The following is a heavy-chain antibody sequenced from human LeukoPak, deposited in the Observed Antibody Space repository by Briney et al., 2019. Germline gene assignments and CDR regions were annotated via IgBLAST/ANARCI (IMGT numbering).Heavy chain of an antibody. Sequence: ASVKVSCKASGYTFTTYYVHWVRQAPGQGLEWVGIINPGGGSTIHAQEFQGGVTMTSDTSTSTLFMELSSLRSEDTAVYYCARSIRAGSGWYSFDHWGQGTLVTVSS. CDR3: ARSIRAGSGWYSFDH. D-gene: IGHD6-19*01. CDR1: GYTFTTYY. V-gene: IGHV1-46*01. J-gene: IGHJ4*02. CDR2: INPGGGST.